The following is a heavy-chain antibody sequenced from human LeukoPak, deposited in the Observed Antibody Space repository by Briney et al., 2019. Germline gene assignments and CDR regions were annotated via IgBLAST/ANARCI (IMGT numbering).Heavy chain of an antibody. CDR2: IWYDGSNK. CDR3: ARESAEYFDY. Sequence: GRSLRLSCAASGFPFSSYGMHWVRQAPGKGLEWVAVIWYDGSNKYYADSVKGRFTISRDNSKNTLYLQMNSLRAEDTAVYYCARESAEYFDYWGQGTLVTVSS. D-gene: IGHD1-14*01. V-gene: IGHV3-33*01. CDR1: GFPFSSYG. J-gene: IGHJ4*02.